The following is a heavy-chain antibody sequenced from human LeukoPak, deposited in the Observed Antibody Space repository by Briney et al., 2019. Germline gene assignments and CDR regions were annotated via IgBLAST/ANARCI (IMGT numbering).Heavy chain of an antibody. V-gene: IGHV4-39*07. D-gene: IGHD4-11*01. Sequence: PSETLSLTCSVSGGSISSCSYCWGWIRQPPGKGLEWIGSIYYSGSTYYNPSLKSRVTLSIDTSKNQFSLKISSVTAADTAVYYCVRAEINDYSKYWGQGILVIVSS. CDR2: IYYSGST. CDR1: GGSISSCSYC. CDR3: VRAEINDYSKY. J-gene: IGHJ4*02.